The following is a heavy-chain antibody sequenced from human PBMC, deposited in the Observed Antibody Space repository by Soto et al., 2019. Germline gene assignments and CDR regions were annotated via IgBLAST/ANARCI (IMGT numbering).Heavy chain of an antibody. CDR3: AKASAPGGTYFPLWF. CDR1: GFTFSSYG. Sequence: GGSLRLSCAASGFTFSSYGMSWVRQAPGKGLEWVSSISGSGGSTYYADSVKGRFTISRDNSKTTPHLQMNSLRAEDTAVYYCAKASAPGGTYFPLWFWGQGTLVTV. J-gene: IGHJ4*02. CDR2: ISGSGGST. D-gene: IGHD1-26*01. V-gene: IGHV3-23*01.